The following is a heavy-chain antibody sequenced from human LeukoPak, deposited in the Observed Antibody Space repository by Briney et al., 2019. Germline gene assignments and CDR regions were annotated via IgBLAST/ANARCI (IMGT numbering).Heavy chain of an antibody. CDR1: GFTFSSYW. CDR2: INQDGSER. V-gene: IGHV3-7*04. Sequence: PGGSLRLSCAASGFTFSSYWMGWVRQAPGKGLEWVANINQDGSERYYVDSVKGRFTISRDNAKDSLYVQLNSLRAEDTAVYFCARDRSSSRKYSSFDFWGQGTLVTVSS. CDR3: ARDRSSSRKYSSFDF. J-gene: IGHJ4*02. D-gene: IGHD6-13*01.